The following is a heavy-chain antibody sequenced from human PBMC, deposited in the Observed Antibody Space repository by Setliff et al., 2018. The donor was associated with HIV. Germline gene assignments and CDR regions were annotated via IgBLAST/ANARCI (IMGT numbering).Heavy chain of an antibody. CDR2: IYYRGST. J-gene: IGHJ4*02. D-gene: IGHD6-13*01. CDR3: ARLTRITNAGH. Sequence: SETLSLTCTDSGGSISSSSYYWGWIRQPPGKGLEWIGSIYYRGSTYYNPSLKSRVTISVDTSKNQFSLKLNSVTAADTAVYYCARLTRITNAGHWGQGTLVTVSS. V-gene: IGHV4-39*01. CDR1: GGSISSSSYY.